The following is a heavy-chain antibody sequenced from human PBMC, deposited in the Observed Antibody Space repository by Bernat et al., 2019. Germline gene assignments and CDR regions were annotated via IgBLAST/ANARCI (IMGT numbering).Heavy chain of an antibody. CDR3: ARGVSSSWSRIDY. CDR1: GYSFTSYW. D-gene: IGHD6-13*01. V-gene: IGHV5-51*01. J-gene: IGHJ4*02. Sequence: EVQLVQSGAEVKKPGESLKISCKGSGYSFTSYWIGWVRQMPGKGLEWMGIIYPGDSDTRYSPSFQGQVRISADKSISTAYMQWSSLKASGTAMYYCARGVSSSWSRIDYWGQGTLVTVSS. CDR2: IYPGDSDT.